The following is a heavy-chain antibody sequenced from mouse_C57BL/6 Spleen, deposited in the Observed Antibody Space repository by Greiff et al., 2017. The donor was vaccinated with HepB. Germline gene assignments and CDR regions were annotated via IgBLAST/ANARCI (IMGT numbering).Heavy chain of an antibody. Sequence: VQLQQPGAELVMPGASVKLSCKASGYTFTSYWMHWVKQRPGQGLEWIGEIDPSDSYTNYNQKFKGKSTLTVDKSSSTAYMQLSSLTSEDSAVYYCARNDYQGYFDVWGTGTTVTVSS. J-gene: IGHJ1*03. V-gene: IGHV1-69*01. CDR1: GYTFTSYW. CDR3: ARNDYQGYFDV. D-gene: IGHD2-4*01. CDR2: IDPSDSYT.